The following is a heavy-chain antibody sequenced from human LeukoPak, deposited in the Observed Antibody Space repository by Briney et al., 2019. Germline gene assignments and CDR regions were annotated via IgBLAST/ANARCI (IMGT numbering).Heavy chain of an antibody. CDR2: ISTSSSSI. Sequence: PGGSLRLSCAASGFTFISHDMNWVRQAPGKGLEWVSYISTSSSSIYYADSVKGRFTISRDNAKNSLYLQMNSLRDEDTAVYYCARSFDFWGQGTLVTVSS. CDR1: GFTFISHD. J-gene: IGHJ4*02. V-gene: IGHV3-48*02. CDR3: ARSFDF.